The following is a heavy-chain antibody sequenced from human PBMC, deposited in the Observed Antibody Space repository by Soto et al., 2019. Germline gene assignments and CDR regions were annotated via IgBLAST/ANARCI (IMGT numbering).Heavy chain of an antibody. CDR2: IKSKTDGGTT. CDR3: TTGADYYDSSGYYYVPGYFQH. CDR1: GFTFSNAW. Sequence: GGSLRLSCAASGFTFSNAWMSWVRQAPGKGLEWVGRIKSKTDGGTTDYAAPVKGRFTISRDDSKNTLYPQMNSLKTEDTAVYYCTTGADYYDSSGYYYVPGYFQHWGQGTLVTVSS. V-gene: IGHV3-15*01. D-gene: IGHD3-22*01. J-gene: IGHJ1*01.